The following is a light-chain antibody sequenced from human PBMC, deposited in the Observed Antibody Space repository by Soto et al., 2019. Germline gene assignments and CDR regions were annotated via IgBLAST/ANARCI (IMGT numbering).Light chain of an antibody. J-gene: IGLJ2*01. CDR3: SSYAGSNNFV. V-gene: IGLV2-8*01. CDR1: SSDVGDYNF. Sequence: SVLTQPPSASGSPGQSVTISCTGTSSDVGDYNFVSWYQQHPGKAPKLMIYEVSKRPSGVPDRFSGSKSGNTASLTVSGLQAEDEADYFCSSYAGSNNFVFGGGTKVTVL. CDR2: EVS.